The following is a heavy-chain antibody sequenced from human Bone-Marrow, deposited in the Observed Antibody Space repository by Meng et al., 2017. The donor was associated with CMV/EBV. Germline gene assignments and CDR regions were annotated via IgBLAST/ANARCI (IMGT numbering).Heavy chain of an antibody. J-gene: IGHJ6*02. CDR3: ARVTIFTMTTVTIEAGYGMDV. CDR1: GGTFSSYT. V-gene: IGHV1-69*02. Sequence: SVKVSCKASGGTFSSYTISWVRQAPGQGLEWMGRIIPILGIANYAQKFQGRVTITADKSTSTAYMELSSLRSDDTAVYYCARVTIFTMTTVTIEAGYGMDVWGQGTTVTVSS. D-gene: IGHD4-11*01. CDR2: IIPILGIA.